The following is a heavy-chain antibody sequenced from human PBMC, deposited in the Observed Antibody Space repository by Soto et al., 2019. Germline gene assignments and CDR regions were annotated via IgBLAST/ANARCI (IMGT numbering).Heavy chain of an antibody. CDR1: GFTFSMSA. V-gene: IGHV3-23*01. CDR3: ATVHGTSRSFDS. CDR2: TGLNGRTT. Sequence: EMQILESGGGLVQPGGSLRLSCAASGFTFSMSAMSWVRQAPGKGLEWVSTTGLNGRTTYYTDSVKGRFTGSRDNSKNTLDLQMNSLMAEDTAVYYCATVHGTSRSFDSWGQGTLVTVSS. J-gene: IGHJ4*02. D-gene: IGHD6-13*01.